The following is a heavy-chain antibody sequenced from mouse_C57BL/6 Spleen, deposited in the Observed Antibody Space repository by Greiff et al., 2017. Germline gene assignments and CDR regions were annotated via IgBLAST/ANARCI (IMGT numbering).Heavy chain of an antibody. J-gene: IGHJ4*01. CDR2: ICSGGST. CDR1: GFSLTSYG. Sequence: QVTLKESGPGLVQPSPSLSITCTASGFSLTSYGVHWVRQSPGQGLEWLGVICSGGSTDNNAAFMSRLSITKDNSKSQVFFKMNSLQADDTAIYYCAKDYYGSSLYYAMDYWGQGTSVTVSS. D-gene: IGHD1-1*01. CDR3: AKDYYGSSLYYAMDY. V-gene: IGHV2-5*01.